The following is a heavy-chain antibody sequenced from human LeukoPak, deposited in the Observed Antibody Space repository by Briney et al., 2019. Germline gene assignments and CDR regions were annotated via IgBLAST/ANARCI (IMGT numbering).Heavy chain of an antibody. D-gene: IGHD3-22*01. CDR1: GYTFSRSG. CDR2: INPKSGGT. J-gene: IGHJ4*02. Sequence: GSPEKISCTTSGYTFSRSGICWVRQAPGHGREWIGWINPKSGGTNYAQKSQDWVTMTRDTSTNTVYMELSRLRSDDMAVYYCARDFYHDGSGGFDYWGQGTLVTVSS. V-gene: IGHV1-2*04. CDR3: ARDFYHDGSGGFDY.